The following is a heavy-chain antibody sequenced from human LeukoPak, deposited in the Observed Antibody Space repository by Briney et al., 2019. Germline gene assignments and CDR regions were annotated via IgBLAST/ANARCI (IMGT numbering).Heavy chain of an antibody. CDR1: GFTFSSYA. Sequence: PGGSLRLSCAASGFTFSSYAMSWVRQAPGKGLEWVSAISGSGGSTYYADSVKGRFTISRDNSKNTLYLQVNSLRAEDTAVYYCAKARYYYDSSGYYGHSHHFDYWGQGTLVTVSS. V-gene: IGHV3-23*01. CDR3: AKARYYYDSSGYYGHSHHFDY. CDR2: ISGSGGST. D-gene: IGHD3-22*01. J-gene: IGHJ4*02.